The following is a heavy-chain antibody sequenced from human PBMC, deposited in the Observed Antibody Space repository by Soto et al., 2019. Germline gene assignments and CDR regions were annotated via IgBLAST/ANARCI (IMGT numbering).Heavy chain of an antibody. CDR1: GGSISTYY. Sequence: SETLSLTCTVSGGSISTYYWSWVRQPPGKGLEWIGYIYHSGSTNYNPSLESRVTMSVDTSKNQFSLKLSSVTAADTAVYYCARAHYGDYGYGMDVWGQGTTVTVSS. J-gene: IGHJ6*02. CDR3: ARAHYGDYGYGMDV. CDR2: IYHSGST. V-gene: IGHV4-59*12. D-gene: IGHD4-17*01.